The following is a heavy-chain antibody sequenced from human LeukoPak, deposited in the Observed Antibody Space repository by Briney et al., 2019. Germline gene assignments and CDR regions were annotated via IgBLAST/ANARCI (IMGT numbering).Heavy chain of an antibody. Sequence: SVKVSCKASGGTFSSYAISWVRQAPGQGLEWMGGIIPIFGTANYAQKFQGRVTITADESTSTAYMELSSLRSEDTAVYYCARSYYGSGKFIWFDPWGQGTLVTASS. V-gene: IGHV1-69*13. CDR1: GGTFSSYA. CDR3: ARSYYGSGKFIWFDP. J-gene: IGHJ5*02. CDR2: IIPIFGTA. D-gene: IGHD3-10*01.